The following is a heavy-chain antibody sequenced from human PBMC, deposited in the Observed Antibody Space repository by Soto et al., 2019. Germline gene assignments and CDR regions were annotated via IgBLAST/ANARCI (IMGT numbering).Heavy chain of an antibody. CDR2: IYYDGRT. CDR1: GEAVTSSNW. V-gene: IGHV4-4*02. Sequence: QVHLQESGPGLVKPSGTLSLTCAVSGEAVTSSNWWTWVRQSPKRGLEWIGEIYYDGRTHYNPSLKSRVTLSVDKSKTQFSLNLSSATAADTAVYYCATYFFGSRRPIDYWGQGILVTVAS. D-gene: IGHD3-10*01. J-gene: IGHJ4*02. CDR3: ATYFFGSRRPIDY.